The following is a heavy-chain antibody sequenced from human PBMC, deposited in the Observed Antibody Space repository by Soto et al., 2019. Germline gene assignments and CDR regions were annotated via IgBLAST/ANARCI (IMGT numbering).Heavy chain of an antibody. V-gene: IGHV4-59*06. D-gene: IGHD3-10*01. CDR2: IFYSGTT. CDR3: ATIQGEDAFDI. J-gene: IGHJ3*02. CDR1: GGSISSYY. Sequence: SVTLSLTCTVSGGSISSYYWSWIRQPPGKGLEWIGYIFYSGTTYYNPSLKSRVTISVDTSKNQFSLKLSSVTAADTAVYYCATIQGEDAFDIWGQGTMVTVSS.